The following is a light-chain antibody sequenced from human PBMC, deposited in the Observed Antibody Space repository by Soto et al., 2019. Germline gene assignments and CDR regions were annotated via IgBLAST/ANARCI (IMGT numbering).Light chain of an antibody. CDR2: EVG. Sequence: QSVLAHLASVSGSPGQASTISCTGTSSDFGYYNYVSWYQQHPGKAPNLMIYEVGNRLSGVSMRFSGSKSGSTASLTISGLRDEEEGDYSGSANTSSSPLVVFGGGTKVTV. CDR3: SANTSSSPLVV. V-gene: IGLV2-14*01. CDR1: SSDFGYYNY. J-gene: IGLJ2*01.